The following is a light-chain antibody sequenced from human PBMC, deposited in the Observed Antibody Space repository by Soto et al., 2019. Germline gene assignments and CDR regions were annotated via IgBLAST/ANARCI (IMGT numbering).Light chain of an antibody. V-gene: IGKV3-11*01. CDR1: QSVKTL. J-gene: IGKJ5*01. CDR2: DPS. Sequence: EIFLTQSPSTLSLSPGERATLSCGASQSVKTLSLWYQHRPGQAPRVLIYDPSHRATGIPARFRGSGSGTDFTLTISSLEHEDAGIYYCQQRSHWHPITFGQGTRLEIK. CDR3: QQRSHWHPIT.